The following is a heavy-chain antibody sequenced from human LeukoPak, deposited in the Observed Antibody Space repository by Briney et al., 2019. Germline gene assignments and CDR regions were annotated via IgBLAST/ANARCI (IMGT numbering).Heavy chain of an antibody. J-gene: IGHJ4*02. CDR3: AKDRSILTGPDY. CDR2: IYRDDTT. D-gene: IGHD3-9*01. CDR1: GFTVSTNY. Sequence: GGSLRLSCAASGFTVSTNYMSWVRQAPGKGLEGVSVIYRDDTTYYADSVKGRFTISRDNSKNTLYLQMNSLRAEDTAVYYCAKDRSILTGPDYWGQGTLVTVSS. V-gene: IGHV3-53*01.